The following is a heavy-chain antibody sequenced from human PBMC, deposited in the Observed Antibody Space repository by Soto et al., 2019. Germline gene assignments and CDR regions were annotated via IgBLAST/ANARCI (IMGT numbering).Heavy chain of an antibody. J-gene: IGHJ4*02. D-gene: IGHD6-19*01. CDR2: INAGNGNT. V-gene: IGHV1-3*01. CDR1: GYTFTSYA. Sequence: ASVKVSCKASGYTFTSYAMHWVRQAPGQRLEWMGWINAGNGNTKYSQKFQGRVTITRDTSASTAYMELSSLRSEDTAVYYCARDLDSSGWPRNAYWGQGTLVTVSS. CDR3: ARDLDSSGWPRNAY.